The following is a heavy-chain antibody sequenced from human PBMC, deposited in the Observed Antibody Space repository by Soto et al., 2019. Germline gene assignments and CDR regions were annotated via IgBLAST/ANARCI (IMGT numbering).Heavy chain of an antibody. Sequence: SETLSLTCAVSGGSISSSNWWSWVRQPPGKGLEWIGEIYHSGSTNYNPSLKSRVTISVDKSKNQFSLKPSSVTAADTFVYYCARDSSSWSANWFDPWGQGTLVTVSS. J-gene: IGHJ5*02. CDR2: IYHSGST. CDR3: ARDSSSWSANWFDP. CDR1: GGSISSSNW. D-gene: IGHD6-13*01. V-gene: IGHV4-4*02.